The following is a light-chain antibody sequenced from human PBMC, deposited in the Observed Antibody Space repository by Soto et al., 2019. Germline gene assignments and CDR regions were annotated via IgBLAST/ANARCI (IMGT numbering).Light chain of an antibody. V-gene: IGLV1-40*01. CDR3: QSYDSSLRGV. Sequence: QSVLTQPPSVSGAPGQRVTISCTGSSSIIGAGYDVHWYQQLPGTAPKLLIYGNSNRPSGVPDRFSGSKSGTSASLAITGLQAEDEADYYCQSYDSSLRGVFGGGTKVTVL. J-gene: IGLJ2*01. CDR1: SSIIGAGYD. CDR2: GNS.